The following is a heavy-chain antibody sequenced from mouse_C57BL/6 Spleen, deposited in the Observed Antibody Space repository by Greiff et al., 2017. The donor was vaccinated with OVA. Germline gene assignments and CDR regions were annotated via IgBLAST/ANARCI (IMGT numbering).Heavy chain of an antibody. J-gene: IGHJ2*01. CDR1: GFSLTSYA. Sequence: VKLMESGPGLVAPSQSLSITCTVSGFSLTSYAISWVRQPPGKGLEWLGVISTGGGTNYNSALKSRLSISKDNSKSQVFLKMNSLQTDDTARYYCARNGDWDYFDYWGQGTTLTVSS. V-gene: IGHV2-9-1*01. D-gene: IGHD4-1*01. CDR2: ISTGGGT. CDR3: ARNGDWDYFDY.